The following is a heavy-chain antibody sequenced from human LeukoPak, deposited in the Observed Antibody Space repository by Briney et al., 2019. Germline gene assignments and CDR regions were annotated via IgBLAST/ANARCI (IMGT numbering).Heavy chain of an antibody. CDR1: GFTLNNYG. Sequence: SGGSLRLSCAVSGFTLNNYGMHWVRQAPGKGLAWASVIWYEGSNENYADAVRGRFTISRDTSKNTLYLQMDNLRVDDTAVYYCARDMWGVHGYDYGYNFDSWGQGTLVIVSS. D-gene: IGHD3-10*01. J-gene: IGHJ4*02. V-gene: IGHV3-33*01. CDR3: ARDMWGVHGYDYGYNFDS. CDR2: IWYEGSNE.